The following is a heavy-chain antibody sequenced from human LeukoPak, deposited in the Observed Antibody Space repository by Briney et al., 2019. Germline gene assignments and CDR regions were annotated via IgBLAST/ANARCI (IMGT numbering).Heavy chain of an antibody. CDR2: IHYSGTT. D-gene: IGHD3-10*01. V-gene: IGHV4-39*07. CDR1: GGSISSSTHY. Sequence: SETLSLTCTVSGGSISSSTHYWGWIRQPPGKGLEWIASIHYSGTTYYNPSLDSRISTSVDTSKNQFSLRLSSVTAADTAVYYCARVSLVRGAPDYYFDYWGQGTLVTVSS. J-gene: IGHJ4*02. CDR3: ARVSLVRGAPDYYFDY.